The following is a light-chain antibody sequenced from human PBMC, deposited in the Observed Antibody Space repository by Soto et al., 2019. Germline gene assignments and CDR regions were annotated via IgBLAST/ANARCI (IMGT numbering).Light chain of an antibody. CDR1: KNDIGLYDF. Sequence: QSVRTQPPSASGSPGQSVTISCTGTKNDIGLYDFVSWYQHHPGKAPRLIIYEVVQRPSGVPDRFSGSKSGNTASLTVSGLQAADEADYFCKSYAGSNTYVFGSGTKVTVL. J-gene: IGLJ1*01. CDR3: KSYAGSNTYV. CDR2: EVV. V-gene: IGLV2-8*01.